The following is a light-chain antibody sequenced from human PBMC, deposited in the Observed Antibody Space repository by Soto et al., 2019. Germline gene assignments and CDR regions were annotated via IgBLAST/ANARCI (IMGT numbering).Light chain of an antibody. CDR2: AAS. Sequence: DIQMTQSPSSLSASVGDRVTITCRASQSISYYLNWYQQKPEKAPELLIYAASSLQSGVPSRFSGSGSGTDFTLTIRILQPEDFATYYCQNSYTPLSTFGRGTRLDIK. CDR1: QSISYY. V-gene: IGKV1-39*01. J-gene: IGKJ5*01. CDR3: QNSYTPLST.